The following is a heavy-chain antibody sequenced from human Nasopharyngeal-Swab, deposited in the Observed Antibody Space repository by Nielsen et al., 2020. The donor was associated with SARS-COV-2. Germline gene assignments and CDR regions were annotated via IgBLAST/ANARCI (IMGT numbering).Heavy chain of an antibody. Sequence: SVKVSCKASGGTFSSYAISWVRQAPGQGLEWMGGIIPIFGTANYAQKFQGRVTITADESTSTAYMELSSLRSEDTAVYYCASRGEYYDFWSPHPGGYGMDVWGQGTTVTVSS. CDR1: GGTFSSYA. D-gene: IGHD3-3*01. V-gene: IGHV1-69*13. CDR2: IIPIFGTA. J-gene: IGHJ6*02. CDR3: ASRGEYYDFWSPHPGGYGMDV.